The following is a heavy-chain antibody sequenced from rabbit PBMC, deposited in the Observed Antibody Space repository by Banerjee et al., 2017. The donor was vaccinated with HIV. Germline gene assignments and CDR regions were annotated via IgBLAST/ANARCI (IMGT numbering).Heavy chain of an antibody. CDR3: ARGANSVGYNSNL. CDR2: INVVTGKA. Sequence: QEQLVESGGGLVQPEGSLTLTCKASGFAFSNKAVMCWVRQAPGKGLEWIACINVVTGKAVYASWAKGRYTFSKTSSTTVTLEMTSLTAADTATYFCARGANSVGYNSNLWGPGTLVTVS. V-gene: IGHV1S45*01. CDR1: GFAFSNKAV. J-gene: IGHJ4*01. D-gene: IGHD7-1*01.